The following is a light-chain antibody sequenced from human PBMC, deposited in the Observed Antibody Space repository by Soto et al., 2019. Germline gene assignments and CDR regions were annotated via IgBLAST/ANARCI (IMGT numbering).Light chain of an antibody. CDR2: SNN. V-gene: IGLV1-44*01. J-gene: IGLJ2*01. Sequence: QSVLTQPPSASGTPGQRVTFSCSGSNSNIGSNTVNWYQQLPGTAPKLLIYSNNQRPSGVPDRFSGSKSGTSASLAISGLQSEDEADYYCAAWDDSLNGVVFGGGTKLTVL. CDR1: NSNIGSNT. CDR3: AAWDDSLNGVV.